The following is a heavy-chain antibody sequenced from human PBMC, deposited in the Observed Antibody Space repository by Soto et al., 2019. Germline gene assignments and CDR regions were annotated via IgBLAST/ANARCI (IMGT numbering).Heavy chain of an antibody. CDR3: ARHFYDSSGYYFALGLDV. D-gene: IGHD3-22*01. CDR1: GGSIGSHY. V-gene: IGHV4-59*11. CDR2: IYYTGST. J-gene: IGHJ6*02. Sequence: ASETLSLTCTVSGGSIGSHYWSWIRQPPGKGLEWIGHIYYTGSTNYNPSLKSRVTISIDTSENQFSLKLHSGTATDTAVYYCARHFYDSSGYYFALGLDVWGQGTTVTVSS.